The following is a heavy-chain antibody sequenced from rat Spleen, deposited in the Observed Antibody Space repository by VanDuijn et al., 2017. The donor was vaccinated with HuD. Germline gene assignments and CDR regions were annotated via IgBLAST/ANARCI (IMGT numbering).Heavy chain of an antibody. CDR3: ARHDDGYYHGYWYFDF. V-gene: IGHV5-29*01. J-gene: IGHJ1*01. Sequence: EVQLVESDGGLVQPGRSLKLSCAASGFTFSDYYMAWVRQAPTKGLEWVATISYDGSSTYYRDSVKGRFTISRDNAKSTLYLQMDSLRSEDTATYYCARHDDGYYHGYWYFDFWGPGTMVTVSS. CDR1: GFTFSDYY. CDR2: ISYDGSST. D-gene: IGHD1-12*03.